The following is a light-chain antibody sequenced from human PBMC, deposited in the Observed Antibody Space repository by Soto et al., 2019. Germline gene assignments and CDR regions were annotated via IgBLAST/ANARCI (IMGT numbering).Light chain of an antibody. CDR2: SNN. V-gene: IGLV1-44*01. Sequence: QSVLTQPPSASGSPGQRVTISCSGSSCNIGSNTVNWYQQLPATAPTLLIYSNNQRPSGVPDRCSGSKSGTSASLAINALEAEDEADYYCAASDNSLNGYVSGTGTKVTVL. CDR3: AASDNSLNGYV. CDR1: SCNIGSNT. J-gene: IGLJ1*01.